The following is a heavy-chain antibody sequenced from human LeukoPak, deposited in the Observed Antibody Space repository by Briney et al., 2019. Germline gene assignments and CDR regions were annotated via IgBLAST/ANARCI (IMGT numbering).Heavy chain of an antibody. CDR3: ARTLSSGYPNYYYYMDV. Sequence: SQTLSLTCAISGDSVSSNSAAWNWIRQSPSRGLEWLGRTYYRSKWYNDYAVSVKSRITINPDTSKNQFSLQLSSVTAADTAVYYCARTLSSGYPNYYYYMDVWGKGTTVTVSS. CDR1: GDSVSSNSAA. D-gene: IGHD3-22*01. V-gene: IGHV6-1*01. J-gene: IGHJ6*03. CDR2: TYYRSKWYN.